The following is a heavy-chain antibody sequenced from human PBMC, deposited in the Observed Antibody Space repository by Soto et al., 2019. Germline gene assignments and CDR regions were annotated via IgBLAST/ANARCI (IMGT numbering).Heavy chain of an antibody. Sequence: SETLSLTCNVSGASLSVYYWSWIRHPPGKGLEWIGRIYATGSSDYNPSLKSRITISVDMSKKQFSLTLRSVTAADTAMYYCVCDAMNYFRDWCDSWGQGSLVTVS. CDR3: VCDAMNYFRDWCDS. CDR2: IYATGSS. D-gene: IGHD3-10*01. J-gene: IGHJ5*01. V-gene: IGHV4-4*07. CDR1: GASLSVYY.